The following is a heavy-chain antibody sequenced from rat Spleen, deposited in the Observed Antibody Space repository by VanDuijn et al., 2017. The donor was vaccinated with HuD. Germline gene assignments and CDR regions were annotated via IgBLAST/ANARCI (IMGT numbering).Heavy chain of an antibody. J-gene: IGHJ2*01. CDR1: GFTFNNYG. Sequence: EVQLVESGGGLVQPGRSLKLSCAASGFTFNNYGMAWVRQAPTKGPEWVASISPSGVYTYFRDSVKGRFTVSRDNEKSTLSLQMDSLRSEDTATYYCAKVTTDYYYDYWYFDFWGQGVMVTVSS. CDR2: ISPSGVYT. CDR3: AKVTTDYYYDYWYFDF. V-gene: IGHV5-29*01. D-gene: IGHD1-6*01.